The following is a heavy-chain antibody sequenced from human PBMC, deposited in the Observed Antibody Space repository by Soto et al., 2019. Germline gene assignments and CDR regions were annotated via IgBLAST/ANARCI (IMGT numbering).Heavy chain of an antibody. Sequence: SETLSLTCAVYGGSFSCYYWSWIRQPPGKGLEWIGEINHSGSTNYNPPLKSRVTISVDTSKNQFSLKLSSVTAADTAVYYCATARGYYYYYGMDVWGQGTTVTVSS. V-gene: IGHV4-34*01. D-gene: IGHD6-25*01. CDR1: GGSFSCYY. J-gene: IGHJ6*02. CDR3: ATARGYYYYYGMDV. CDR2: INHSGST.